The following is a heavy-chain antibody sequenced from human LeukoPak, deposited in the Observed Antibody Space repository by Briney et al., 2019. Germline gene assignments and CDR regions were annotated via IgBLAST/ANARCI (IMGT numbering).Heavy chain of an antibody. CDR2: ISGSGGST. D-gene: IGHD3-22*01. Sequence: PGGSLRLSCAASGFTFSTYAMRWVRQAPGKGLEWVSGISGSGGSTYYADSVKGRFTISRDISKNTLYLQMNSLRAEDTAVYYCAKGVGRVVAFGDAFDIWGQGTMVTVSS. J-gene: IGHJ3*02. V-gene: IGHV3-23*01. CDR3: AKGVGRVVAFGDAFDI. CDR1: GFTFSTYA.